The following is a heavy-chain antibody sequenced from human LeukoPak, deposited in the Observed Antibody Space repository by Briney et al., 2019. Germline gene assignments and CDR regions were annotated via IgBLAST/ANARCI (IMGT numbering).Heavy chain of an antibody. Sequence: GRSLRLSCAASGFTFSSYGMHWVRQAPGKGLEWVAVTWYDGSNKYYADSVKGRFTISRDNSKNTLYLQMNSLRAEDTAVYYCAREAISSSWSYYFDYWGQGTLVTVSS. CDR2: TWYDGSNK. J-gene: IGHJ4*02. CDR3: AREAISSSWSYYFDY. V-gene: IGHV3-33*01. CDR1: GFTFSSYG. D-gene: IGHD6-13*01.